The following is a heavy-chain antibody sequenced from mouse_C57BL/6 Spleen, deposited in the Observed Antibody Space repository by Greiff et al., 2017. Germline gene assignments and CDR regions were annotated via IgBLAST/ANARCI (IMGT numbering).Heavy chain of an antibody. V-gene: IGHV3-5*01. D-gene: IGHD1-1*01. CDR1: GISITTGNYR. J-gene: IGHJ4*01. CDR2: IYYSGTI. Sequence: EVQLQQSGPGLVKPSQPVFLTCTVTGISITTGNYRWSWIRRFPGNKLEWIGYIYYSGTITYNPSLTSRTTITRDTPKNQFFLEMNSLTAEDTATYYCARENYGSSYGAMDYWGQGTSVTVSS. CDR3: ARENYGSSYGAMDY.